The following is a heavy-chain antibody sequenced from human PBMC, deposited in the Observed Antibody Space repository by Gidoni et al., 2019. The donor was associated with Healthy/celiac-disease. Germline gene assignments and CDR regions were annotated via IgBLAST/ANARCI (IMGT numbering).Heavy chain of an antibody. D-gene: IGHD3-10*01. V-gene: IGHV3-30-3*01. J-gene: IGHJ4*02. CDR1: GFTFSSYA. Sequence: QVQLVESGGGVVQPGRSLRLSCAASGFTFSSYAMHWVRQAPGKGLEWVAVISYDGSNKYYADSVKGRFTISRDNSKNTLYLQMNSLRAEDTAVYYCARGSGFRSGYFDYWGQGTLVTVSS. CDR2: ISYDGSNK. CDR3: ARGSGFRSGYFDY.